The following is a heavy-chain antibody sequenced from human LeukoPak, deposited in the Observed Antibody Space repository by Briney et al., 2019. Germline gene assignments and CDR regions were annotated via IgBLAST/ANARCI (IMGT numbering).Heavy chain of an antibody. CDR1: DGSLIGYY. V-gene: IGHV4-34*01. J-gene: IGHJ6*03. D-gene: IGHD2-2*01. Sequence: PSETLSLTCAVYDGSLIGYYWTWVRQTPGKGLEWIGDTLHSGDPNYNPSLESRATISVDTSKHQFTLNLTSVTAADTAVYFCARGPIVAVPAVYYYYMDVWGSGTTVTVSS. CDR3: ARGPIVAVPAVYYYYMDV. CDR2: TLHSGDP.